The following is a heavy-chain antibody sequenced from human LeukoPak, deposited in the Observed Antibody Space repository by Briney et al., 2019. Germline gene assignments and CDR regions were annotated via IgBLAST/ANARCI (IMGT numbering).Heavy chain of an antibody. Sequence: GGSLRLSCAASGFTFSIYAMSWVRQAPGRGLEWVSSITGSGAGTFYTDSVKGRFTISRDNSKNTLFLQMNSLRAEDTAIYYCAKDRPNYYDSSGHYYRRNGDYWGQGTLVTVSS. CDR2: ITGSGAGT. CDR1: GFTFSIYA. CDR3: AKDRPNYYDSSGHYYRRNGDY. J-gene: IGHJ4*02. D-gene: IGHD3-22*01. V-gene: IGHV3-23*01.